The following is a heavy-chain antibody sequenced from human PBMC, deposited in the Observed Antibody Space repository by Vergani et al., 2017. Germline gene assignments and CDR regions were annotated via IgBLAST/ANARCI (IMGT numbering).Heavy chain of an antibody. CDR1: GGSISSSSYY. Sequence: QLQLQESGPGLVKPSETLSLTCTVSGGSISSSSYYWGWIRQPPGKGLEWIGEINHSGSTNYNPSLKSRVTISVDTSKNQFSLKLSSVTAADTAVYYCARGSGYKYSSSSIDYWGQGTLVTVSS. CDR3: ARGSGYKYSSSSIDY. CDR2: INHSGST. J-gene: IGHJ4*02. D-gene: IGHD6-6*01. V-gene: IGHV4-39*07.